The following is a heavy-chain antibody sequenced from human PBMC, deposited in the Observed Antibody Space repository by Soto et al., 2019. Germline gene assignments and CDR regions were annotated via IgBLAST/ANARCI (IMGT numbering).Heavy chain of an antibody. V-gene: IGHV3-23*01. Sequence: EVQLLESGGGLVQPGGSLRLSCAASGFTFSSYAMRWVRQAPGKGLEWVSAISGSGGSTYYADSVKGPFTISRDNPKNQLYLQMNSLRAEDTAVYYCARRGSGSYYDYWGQGTLVTVSS. CDR2: ISGSGGST. J-gene: IGHJ4*02. D-gene: IGHD1-26*01. CDR3: ARRGSGSYYDY. CDR1: GFTFSSYA.